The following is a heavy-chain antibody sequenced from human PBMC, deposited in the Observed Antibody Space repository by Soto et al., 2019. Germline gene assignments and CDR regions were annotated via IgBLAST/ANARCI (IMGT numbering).Heavy chain of an antibody. CDR3: AREIMPLTNDRYFDL. J-gene: IGHJ2*01. Sequence: QVQLQESGPGLVKPSETLSLTCTVPGGSISGGVHSWSWIRQPPGKGLEWIGHIFDSGSTYSYPSLKSRLTISVDKAKNQFSLRLSSVTAADTAVYYCAREIMPLTNDRYFDLWGRGTLVTVSS. D-gene: IGHD2-8*01. CDR2: IFDSGST. CDR1: GGSISGGVHS. V-gene: IGHV4-30-4*01.